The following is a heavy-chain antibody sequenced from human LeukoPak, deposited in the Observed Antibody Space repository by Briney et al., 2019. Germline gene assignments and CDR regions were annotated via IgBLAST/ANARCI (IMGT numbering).Heavy chain of an antibody. Sequence: AETLSLTCSVSGGSITSYYWSWIRQPPGKGLQWIGYITYSDNMSSDNTNYSPSFKSRVTMSLDTSKNHFSLNLTSVTAADSAVYCARGRAGIDRWGHGTLVTVSS. V-gene: IGHV4-59*01. CDR2: ITYSDNMSSDNT. J-gene: IGHJ5*02. CDR1: GGSITSYY. D-gene: IGHD6-19*01. CDR3: ARGRAGIDR.